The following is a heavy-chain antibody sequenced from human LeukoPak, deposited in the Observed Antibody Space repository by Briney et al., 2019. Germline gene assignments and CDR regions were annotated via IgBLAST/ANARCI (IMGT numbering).Heavy chain of an antibody. D-gene: IGHD3-16*01. CDR1: GGSISSSPYC. V-gene: IGHV4-39*01. CDR3: ARHPAGRVRYYYMDV. CDR2: IFYSGTT. Sequence: RTSETLSLTCTVSGGSISSSPYCWGWIRQSPGKGLEWIGSIFYSGTTYDNPSLKSRVTISVDTSKNQISLKLSSVTAADTAVYYCARHPAGRVRYYYMDVWGKGTTVTVSS. J-gene: IGHJ6*03.